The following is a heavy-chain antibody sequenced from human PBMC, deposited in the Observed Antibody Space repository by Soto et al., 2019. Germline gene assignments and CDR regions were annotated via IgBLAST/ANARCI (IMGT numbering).Heavy chain of an antibody. V-gene: IGHV1-18*01. D-gene: IGHD1-1*01. CDR3: ARGRYGDY. CDR2: ISAHNGNT. Sequence: QVHLVQSGAEVKKPGASVKVSFNGSGYAFTTYGITWVRQAPGQGLEWMGWISAHNGNTNYAQKLQGRVTVTRDTSTSTAYMELRSLRSDDTAVYYCARGRYGDYWGQGALVTVSS. CDR1: GYAFTTYG. J-gene: IGHJ4*02.